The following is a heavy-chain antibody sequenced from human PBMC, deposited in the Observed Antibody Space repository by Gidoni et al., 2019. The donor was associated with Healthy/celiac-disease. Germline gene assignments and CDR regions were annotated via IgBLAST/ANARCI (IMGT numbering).Heavy chain of an antibody. J-gene: IGHJ4*02. CDR2: IRYDGSNK. D-gene: IGHD7-27*01. Sequence: QVQLVESGGGVVQPGGSLRLSCAASGFTFSSYGMHWVLQAPGKGLEWVAFIRYDGSNKYYADSVKGRFTISRDNSKNTLYLQMNSLRAEDTAVYYCAKDLNWGYFDYWGQGTLVTVSS. CDR1: GFTFSSYG. V-gene: IGHV3-30*02. CDR3: AKDLNWGYFDY.